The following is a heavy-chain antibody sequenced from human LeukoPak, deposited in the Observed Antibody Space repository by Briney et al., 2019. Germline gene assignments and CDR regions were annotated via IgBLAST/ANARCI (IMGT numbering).Heavy chain of an antibody. CDR1: GFSFSDYY. CDR2: ISGSGTTI. CDR3: ARENPEAFDI. J-gene: IGHJ3*02. D-gene: IGHD1-14*01. Sequence: PGGSLRLSCAASGFSFSDYYMTWIRQAPGKGLEWVSYISGSGTTIYYADSVKGRFTISRDNAKNSLYLQMNSLRAEDTAVYYCARENPEAFDIWGHGTMVTVSS. V-gene: IGHV3-11*04.